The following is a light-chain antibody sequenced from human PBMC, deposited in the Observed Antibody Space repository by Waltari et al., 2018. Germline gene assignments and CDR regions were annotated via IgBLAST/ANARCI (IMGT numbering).Light chain of an antibody. V-gene: IGKV1-6*01. Sequence: AIQMTQPPSSLPASVGDRVTITCRASQGIRNDLGWYQQKPGKAPKLLIYAASSLQSGVPSRFSGSGSGTDFTLTISSLQPEDFATYYCLQDYNFPFTFGPGTKVDIK. CDR1: QGIRND. CDR3: LQDYNFPFT. CDR2: AAS. J-gene: IGKJ3*01.